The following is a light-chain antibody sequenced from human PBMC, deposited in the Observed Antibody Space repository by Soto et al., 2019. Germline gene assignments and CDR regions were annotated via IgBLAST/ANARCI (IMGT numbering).Light chain of an antibody. CDR3: QSYDSSLSGSYV. CDR2: GNS. J-gene: IGLJ1*01. CDR1: SSNIGAGYD. Sequence: QTVLTQPPSVSGAPGQRVTISCTGSSSNIGAGYDVHWYQQLPGTVPKLLIYGNSNRPSGVPDRFSDSKSGTSASLAITGLQAEDEADYYCQSYDSSLSGSYVFGTGTKVTVL. V-gene: IGLV1-40*01.